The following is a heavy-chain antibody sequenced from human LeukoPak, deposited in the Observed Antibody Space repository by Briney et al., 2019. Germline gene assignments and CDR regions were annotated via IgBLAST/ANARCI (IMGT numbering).Heavy chain of an antibody. Sequence: ASVKVSCKASGYTFTGYYMHWVRQAPGRGLEWMGWMNPKSGGTNYAQKFQGWVTMTRDTSISTAHMELSRLRSDDTAVYYCAILEWELPPDWFDPWGQRTLVTVSS. CDR2: MNPKSGGT. D-gene: IGHD1-26*01. CDR3: AILEWELPPDWFDP. CDR1: GYTFTGYY. V-gene: IGHV1-2*04. J-gene: IGHJ5*02.